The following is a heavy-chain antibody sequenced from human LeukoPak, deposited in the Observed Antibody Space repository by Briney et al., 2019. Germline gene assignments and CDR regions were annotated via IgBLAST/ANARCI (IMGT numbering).Heavy chain of an antibody. CDR3: ARADFRLLLDI. D-gene: IGHD2-21*02. J-gene: IGHJ3*02. CDR2: IFYSGST. Sequence: PSETLSLTCTVSGGSITSYYWSWIRQPPGMGLEWIGYIFYSGSTNCNPSLKSRVTISVDTSKNQFSLKLSSVTAADTAVYYCARADFRLLLDIWGQGTMVTVSS. V-gene: IGHV4-59*01. CDR1: GGSITSYY.